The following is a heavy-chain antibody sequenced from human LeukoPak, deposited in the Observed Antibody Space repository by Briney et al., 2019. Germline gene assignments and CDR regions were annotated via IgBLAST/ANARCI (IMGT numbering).Heavy chain of an antibody. CDR1: GFSVGSTY. CDR2: IYSDGRT. J-gene: IGHJ4*02. Sequence: PGGSLRLSCAASGFSVGSTYMSWVRQAPGKGLEWVAVIYSDGRTYYADSVKGRFTISRDNSKNTLYLQMNCLRAEDTAVYYCEARIREDGDYLGFLDYWGQGTLVTVSS. CDR3: EARIREDGDYLGFLDY. V-gene: IGHV3-53*05. D-gene: IGHD4-17*01.